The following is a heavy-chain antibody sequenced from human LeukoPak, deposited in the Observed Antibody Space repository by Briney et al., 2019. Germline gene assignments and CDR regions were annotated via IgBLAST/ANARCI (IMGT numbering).Heavy chain of an antibody. Sequence: APVKVSCKASGCTFTSYDINWVRQATGQGLEWMGWMNPNSGNTGYAQKFQGRVTMTRNTSISTAYMELSSLRSEDTAVYYCARVFRGFADTAMVTSRSYYYYYMDVWGKGTTVTVSS. J-gene: IGHJ6*03. CDR1: GCTFTSYD. D-gene: IGHD5-18*01. CDR3: ARVFRGFADTAMVTSRSYYYYYMDV. V-gene: IGHV1-8*01. CDR2: MNPNSGNT.